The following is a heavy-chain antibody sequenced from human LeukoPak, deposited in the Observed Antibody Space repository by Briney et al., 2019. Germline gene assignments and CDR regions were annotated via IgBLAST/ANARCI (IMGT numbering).Heavy chain of an antibody. D-gene: IGHD2-21*02. CDR3: ARDGGGDYYYYYGMDV. CDR2: ISYDGSNK. V-gene: IGHV3-30*04. J-gene: IGHJ6*02. CDR1: GFTFSSYA. Sequence: GGSLRLSCAASGFTFSSYAMHWVRQAPGKGLEWVAVISYDGSNKYYADSVKGRFTISRDNSKNTLYLQMSSLRAEDTAVYYCARDGGGDYYYYYGMDVWGQGTTVTVSS.